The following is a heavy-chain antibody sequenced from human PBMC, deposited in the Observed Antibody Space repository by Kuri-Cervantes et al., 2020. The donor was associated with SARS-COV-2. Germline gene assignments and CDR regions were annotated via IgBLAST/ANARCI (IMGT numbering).Heavy chain of an antibody. CDR1: GGSFSSSSYY. CDR2: IYSSGST. CDR3: ARGGDWFDP. V-gene: IGHV4-39*01. Sequence: SETLSPTCTVSGGSFSSSSYYWGWIRQPPGKGLEWIGSIYSSGSTYYNPSLKSRVTISVDTSKNQFSLSLSSVTAADTAVYYCARGGDWFDPWGQGTLVTVSS. J-gene: IGHJ5*02. D-gene: IGHD1-26*01.